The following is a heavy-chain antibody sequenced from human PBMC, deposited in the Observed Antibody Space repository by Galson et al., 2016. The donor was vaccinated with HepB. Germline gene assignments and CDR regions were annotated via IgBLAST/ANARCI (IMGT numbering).Heavy chain of an antibody. J-gene: IGHJ4*02. D-gene: IGHD3-16*01. Sequence: SLRLSCAASGFTFSNYGMAWVRQAPEKGLEWVSTISDSGANTHYADSVRGRFTISRDNSRNTLYLEVNSLRADDTDLYYCERGVGGVKSMFDYWGQGTRVTVSS. CDR2: ISDSGANT. CDR3: ERGVGGVKSMFDY. V-gene: IGHV3-23*01. CDR1: GFTFSNYG.